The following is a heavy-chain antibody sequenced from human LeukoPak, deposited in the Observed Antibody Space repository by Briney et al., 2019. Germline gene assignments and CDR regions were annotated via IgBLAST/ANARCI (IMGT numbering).Heavy chain of an antibody. CDR3: ARDVAVGAPFDY. Sequence: GGSLRLSCAASGFTFNNYWMHWVRQAPGTGLVWVSRITSDGSSTSYADSVKGRFTISRDNAKNTLYLQMNSLRAEDTAVYYCARDVAVGAPFDYWGQGTLVTVSS. CDR1: GFTFNNYW. J-gene: IGHJ4*02. V-gene: IGHV3-74*01. CDR2: ITSDGSST. D-gene: IGHD1-26*01.